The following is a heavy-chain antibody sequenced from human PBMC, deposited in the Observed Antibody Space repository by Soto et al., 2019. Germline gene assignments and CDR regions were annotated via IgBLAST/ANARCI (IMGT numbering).Heavy chain of an antibody. CDR1: EFTFNNYW. CDR3: ARGIYLKYGLDV. CDR2: INTDGSTT. Sequence: EVQLVESGGGLVQPGGSLRLSCAASEFTFNNYWMHWVRQVPGKGLEWVSRINTDGSTTNYADSVMGRFTISRDNADKHVELQMKRSGGEDTAVEFWARGIYLKYGLDVWGQGATVTVSS. D-gene: IGHD3-16*02. V-gene: IGHV3-74*01. J-gene: IGHJ6*02.